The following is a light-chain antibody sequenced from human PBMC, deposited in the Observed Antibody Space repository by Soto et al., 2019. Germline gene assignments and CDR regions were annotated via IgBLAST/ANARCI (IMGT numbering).Light chain of an antibody. V-gene: IGKV3-20*01. CDR1: QRVSSSY. CDR3: QQYGSSRWT. J-gene: IGKJ1*01. Sequence: EIVLTQSPGTLSLSPGERATLSYTASQRVSSSYLAWYQQKPGQAPRLLIYGASSRATGIPDRFSGSGSGTDFTLTISRLEPEDFAVYYCQQYGSSRWTFGQGTKVDI. CDR2: GAS.